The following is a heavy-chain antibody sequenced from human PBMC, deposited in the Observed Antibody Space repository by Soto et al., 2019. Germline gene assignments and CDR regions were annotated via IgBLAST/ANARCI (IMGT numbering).Heavy chain of an antibody. CDR3: VHSRCGGDCLQSYSSHYYYVMDI. CDR1: GFSLSTGGMG. Sequence: QITLKESGPTLVKPTQTLTLTCTFSGFSLSTGGMGVGWIRQPPGKALEWLAPIYWDGDRRYRPSLMSRLTIAKDTSKNQVVLTLTNMDPVDTATYYCVHSRCGGDCLQSYSSHYYYVMDIWGQGTTVTVSS. J-gene: IGHJ6*02. D-gene: IGHD2-21*02. V-gene: IGHV2-5*02. CDR2: IYWDGDR.